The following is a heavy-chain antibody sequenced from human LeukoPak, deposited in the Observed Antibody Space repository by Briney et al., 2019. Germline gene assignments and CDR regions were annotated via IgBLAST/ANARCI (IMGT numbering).Heavy chain of an antibody. Sequence: SDTLSLICAVYGGSFSGYYWSWIRQPPGKGLEWIGEINHSGSTNYNPSLKSRVTISVDTSKNHFSLKLSSVTAADTAVYYCARGLSLGYCSGGSCPVLDYFDYWGQGTLVTVSS. CDR2: INHSGST. D-gene: IGHD2-15*01. CDR3: ARGLSLGYCSGGSCPVLDYFDY. V-gene: IGHV4-34*01. CDR1: GGSFSGYY. J-gene: IGHJ4*02.